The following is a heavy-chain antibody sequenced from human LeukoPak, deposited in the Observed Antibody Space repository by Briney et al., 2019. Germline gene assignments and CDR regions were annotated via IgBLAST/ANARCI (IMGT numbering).Heavy chain of an antibody. Sequence: GRSLRLSCAASGFIFSTYGMHWVRQAPGKGLEWVAVIWYDGSNKYYADSVKGRFTISRDNSRNTLYLQMNSLRAEDTAVYYCARASGPFDIWGQGTMVTVSS. CDR2: IWYDGSNK. V-gene: IGHV3-33*01. D-gene: IGHD3-10*01. CDR3: ARASGPFDI. CDR1: GFIFSTYG. J-gene: IGHJ3*02.